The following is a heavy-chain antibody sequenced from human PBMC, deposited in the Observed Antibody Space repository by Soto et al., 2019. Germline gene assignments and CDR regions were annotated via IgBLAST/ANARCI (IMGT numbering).Heavy chain of an antibody. Sequence: PGGSLRLSCAASGFTFSSYSMNWVRQAPGEGLEWVSSISSSSSYIYYADSVKGRFTISRDNAKNSLYLQMNSLRAEDTAVYYCARGREFPAPPYFDYWGQGTLVTVS. J-gene: IGHJ4*02. CDR3: ARGREFPAPPYFDY. CDR1: GFTFSSYS. CDR2: ISSSSSYI. V-gene: IGHV3-21*01.